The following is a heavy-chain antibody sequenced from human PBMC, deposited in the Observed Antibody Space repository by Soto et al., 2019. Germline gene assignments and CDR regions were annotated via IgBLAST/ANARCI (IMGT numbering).Heavy chain of an antibody. V-gene: IGHV4-31*03. CDR1: GGSVSTGAYS. J-gene: IGHJ3*01. Sequence: QVQLQESGPGLVEPSQTLSLTCSVSGGSVSTGAYSWIRLLPGKGLEYIGTIHNIGKTYYIPSLMSRVTISADSSRNHFSLSLRSVTAADTAVYYCAKDLRRPVAGTVAFDVWGQGTVVTVSS. CDR3: AKDLRRPVAGTVAFDV. D-gene: IGHD6-13*01. CDR2: IHNIGKT.